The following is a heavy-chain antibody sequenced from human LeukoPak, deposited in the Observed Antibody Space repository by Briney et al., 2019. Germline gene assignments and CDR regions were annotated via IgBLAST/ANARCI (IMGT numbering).Heavy chain of an antibody. CDR1: GFTFSSYG. CDR3: AVTVADTPH. V-gene: IGHV3-33*01. D-gene: IGHD6-19*01. Sequence: GGSLRLSCAASGFTFSSYGMHWVRQAPGKGLEWVAVIWYDGSNKYYADSVKGRFTISRDNSKNTLYLQMNSLRAEDTAVYYCAVTVADTPHWGQGTLVTVSS. J-gene: IGHJ4*02. CDR2: IWYDGSNK.